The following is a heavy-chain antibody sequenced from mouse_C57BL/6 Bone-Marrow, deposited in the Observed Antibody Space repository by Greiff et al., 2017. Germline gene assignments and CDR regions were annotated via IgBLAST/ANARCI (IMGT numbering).Heavy chain of an antibody. D-gene: IGHD2-4*01. V-gene: IGHV1-9*01. CDR1: GYTFTGYW. CDR2: ILPGSGST. J-gene: IGHJ2*01. Sequence: VQLKESGAELMKPGASVKLSCKATGYTFTGYWIEWVKQRPGHGLEWIGEILPGSGSTNHNEKFKGKATFTTDPSSNTAYMQLSSLTTEDSAIYYCARSVDDYDAVYFDYWGQGTTLPVSS. CDR3: ARSVDDYDAVYFDY.